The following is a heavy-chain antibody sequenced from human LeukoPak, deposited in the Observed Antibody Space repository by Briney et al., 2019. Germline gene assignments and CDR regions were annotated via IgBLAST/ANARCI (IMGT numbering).Heavy chain of an antibody. J-gene: IGHJ4*02. V-gene: IGHV4-61*02. CDR3: ARGYYGRGDY. D-gene: IGHD3-10*02. Sequence: TLSLTCTVSGDSISSGSYYWSWIRQPAGKGLEWVGRIYTSGSTNYNPSLKSRVSISVDTSKNQFSLKLSSVTAADTAVYYCARGYYGRGDYWGQGTLVTVSS. CDR2: IYTSGST. CDR1: GDSISSGSYY.